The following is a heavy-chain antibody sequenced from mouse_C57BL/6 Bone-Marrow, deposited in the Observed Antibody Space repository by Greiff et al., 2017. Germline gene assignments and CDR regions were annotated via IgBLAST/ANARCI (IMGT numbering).Heavy chain of an antibody. J-gene: IGHJ4*01. CDR3: ARDLDCVYAMDY. Sequence: EVQLVESGGGLVKPGGSLKLSCAASGFTFSSYAMSWVRQTPEKRLEWVATISDGGSYTYYPDNVKGRFTIARDNAKNNMYLQMSHLKSEDTAMYYCARDLDCVYAMDYWGQGTSVTVSA. CDR1: GFTFSSYA. CDR2: ISDGGSYT. V-gene: IGHV5-4*01.